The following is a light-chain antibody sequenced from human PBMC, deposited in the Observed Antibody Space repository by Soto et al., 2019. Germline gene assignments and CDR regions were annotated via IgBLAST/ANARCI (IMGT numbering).Light chain of an antibody. V-gene: IGLV2-14*01. Sequence: SALTQPASVSGSPGQSITISCTGTSSDVGGYNYVSWYQQHPGKAPKLMIYEVSNRPSGVSNRFSGSKSGNTASLTISGLQVEDEADYYCCSYTSSTNYVFGAGTKVTV. CDR3: CSYTSSTNYV. J-gene: IGLJ1*01. CDR2: EVS. CDR1: SSDVGGYNY.